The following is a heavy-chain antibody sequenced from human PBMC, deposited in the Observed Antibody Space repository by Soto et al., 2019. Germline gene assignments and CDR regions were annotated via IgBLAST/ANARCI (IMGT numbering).Heavy chain of an antibody. CDR3: AHIRYGSGTNWFDP. CDR2: IYWDDDK. V-gene: IGHV2-5*02. CDR1: GFSLTTSGVG. J-gene: IGHJ5*02. D-gene: IGHD3-10*01. Sequence: QITLKESGPPLVKPTQTLTLTCSFSGFSLTTSGVGVAWIRQPPGKALEWLALIYWDDDKRYSPSLKSRLTSXXXTXXNQVVLKMTNMDPVDTATYYCAHIRYGSGTNWFDPGGQGTLVTVSS.